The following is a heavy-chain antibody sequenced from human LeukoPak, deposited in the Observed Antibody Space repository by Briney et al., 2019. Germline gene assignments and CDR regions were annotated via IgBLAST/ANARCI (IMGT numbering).Heavy chain of an antibody. J-gene: IGHJ6*02. CDR2: IDPSDSYI. CDR1: GYSFTSYW. V-gene: IGHV5-10-1*01. D-gene: IGHD2-21*02. Sequence: KPGESLRISCKGSGYSFTSYWISWVRQMPGKGLEWMGRIDPSDSYIDYSPSFQGHVTISADKSISTAYLQWSSLQASDTAMYYCARLSVTAIDHYGMDVWGQGTTVTVSS. CDR3: ARLSVTAIDHYGMDV.